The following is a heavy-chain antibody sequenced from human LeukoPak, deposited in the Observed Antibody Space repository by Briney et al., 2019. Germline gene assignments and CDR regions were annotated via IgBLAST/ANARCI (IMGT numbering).Heavy chain of an antibody. Sequence: GRSLRLSCAASGFTFSSYAMHWVRQAPGKGLEWVAVISYDGRNKYYTDFVKGRFPISRDNSKNTLCLQMNSLRAEDTAVYYCARNFNHFDYWGQGTLVTVSS. V-gene: IGHV3-30*04. D-gene: IGHD1-14*01. CDR2: ISYDGRNK. CDR3: ARNFNHFDY. J-gene: IGHJ4*02. CDR1: GFTFSSYA.